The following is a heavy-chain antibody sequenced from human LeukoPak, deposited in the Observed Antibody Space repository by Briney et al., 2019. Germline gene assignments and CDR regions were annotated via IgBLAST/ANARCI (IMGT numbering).Heavy chain of an antibody. D-gene: IGHD7-27*01. J-gene: IGHJ4*02. CDR2: ISCSSSYI. CDR3: ARDLHELGILYYFDY. V-gene: IGHV3-21*01. Sequence: GGSLRLSCAASGFTFSSYSMNWVRQAPGKGLEWVSYISCSSSYIYYADSVKGRFTISRDNAKNSLYLQMNSLRAEDTAVYYCARDLHELGILYYFDYWGQGTLVTVSS. CDR1: GFTFSSYS.